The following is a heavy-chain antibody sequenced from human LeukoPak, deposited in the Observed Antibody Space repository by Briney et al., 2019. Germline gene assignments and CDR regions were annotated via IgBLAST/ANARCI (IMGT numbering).Heavy chain of an antibody. D-gene: IGHD4-17*01. J-gene: IGHJ3*02. CDR1: GFIFSTYW. CDR2: IKRDGSEK. V-gene: IGHV3-7*02. Sequence: GGSLRLSCAASGFIFSTYWMSWVRQAPGKGLEWVANIKRDGSEKYYVESVRGRFTISRDSAKNSLYLQMNSLRVEDTAVYYCAGGYGDLDAFDIWGQGTMVTVSS. CDR3: AGGYGDLDAFDI.